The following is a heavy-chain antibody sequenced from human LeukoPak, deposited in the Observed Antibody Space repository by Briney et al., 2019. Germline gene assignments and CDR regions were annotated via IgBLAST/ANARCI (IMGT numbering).Heavy chain of an antibody. D-gene: IGHD6-19*01. CDR2: IIPIFGTA. J-gene: IGHJ1*01. CDR1: GGTFSSYA. CDR3: GRKPRGWYVDPFSYFQH. V-gene: IGHV1-69*05. Sequence: ASVKVSCKASGGTFSSYAISWVRQAPGQGLEWMGRIIPIFGTANYAQKFQGRVTITTDESTSTAYMELSSLRSEDTAVYYCGRKPRGWYVDPFSYFQHGGQGTLVTVSS.